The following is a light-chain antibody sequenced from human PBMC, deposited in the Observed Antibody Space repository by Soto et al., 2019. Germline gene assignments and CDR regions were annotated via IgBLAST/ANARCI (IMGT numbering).Light chain of an antibody. CDR1: QSVSIL. V-gene: IGKV3-11*01. CDR2: GAT. CDR3: QQRSNWPPT. Sequence: DIVMTQSPAPLPVSKGESATLSSMASQSVSILLAWYQQKPGQAPRLLIHGATTRATGIPARFSGSGSGTDFTLTISSLEPEDFAVYYCQQRSNWPPTFGQGTRLEIK. J-gene: IGKJ5*01.